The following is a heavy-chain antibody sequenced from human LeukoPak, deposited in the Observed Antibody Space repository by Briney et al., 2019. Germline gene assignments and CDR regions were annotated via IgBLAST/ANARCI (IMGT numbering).Heavy chain of an antibody. CDR3: ARDLGSSSNFDY. V-gene: IGHV1-69*04. Sequence: SVKVSCKASGGTFSSYAISWVRQAPGQGLEWMGRIIPILGIANYAQKFQGRVTITADKPTCTAYMELSSLRSEDTAVYYCARDLGSSSNFDYWGQGTLVTVSS. D-gene: IGHD6-13*01. CDR1: GGTFSSYA. CDR2: IIPILGIA. J-gene: IGHJ4*02.